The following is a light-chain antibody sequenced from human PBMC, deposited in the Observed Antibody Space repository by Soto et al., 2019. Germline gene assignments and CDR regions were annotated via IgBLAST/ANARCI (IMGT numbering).Light chain of an antibody. J-gene: IGLJ1*01. V-gene: IGLV2-23*01. CDR1: SSDVGSYNL. Sequence: QSALTQPASVSGSPGQSITISCTGTSSDVGSYNLVSWYQQHPGKAPKLMIYEGSKRPSGVSNRFSGSKSGNTASLTISGLQAEDEADYYCFSYAGSNTYVFGTGTKLTVL. CDR3: FSYAGSNTYV. CDR2: EGS.